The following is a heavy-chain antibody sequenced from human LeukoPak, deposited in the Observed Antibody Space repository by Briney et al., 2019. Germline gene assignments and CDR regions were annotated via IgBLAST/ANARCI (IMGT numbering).Heavy chain of an antibody. CDR1: GYTLTELS. J-gene: IGHJ4*02. CDR2: FDPEDGET. CDR3: ATGQRRVSRIVGDPIH. V-gene: IGHV1-24*01. Sequence: GASVKVSCKVSGYTLTELSMHWVRQAPGKGLEWMGGFDPEDGETIYAQKFQGRVTMTEDTSTDTAYMELSSLRSEDTAVYYCATGQRRVSRIVGDPIHWGQGTLVTVSS. D-gene: IGHD1-26*01.